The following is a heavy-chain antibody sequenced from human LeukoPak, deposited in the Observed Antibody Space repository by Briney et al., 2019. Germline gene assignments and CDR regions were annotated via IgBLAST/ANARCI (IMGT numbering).Heavy chain of an antibody. CDR1: GYTFTSYY. V-gene: IGHV1-46*01. CDR3: ASMVRGVYYMDV. J-gene: IGHJ6*03. Sequence: ASVKASCKASGYTFTSYYMHWVRQAPGQGLEWMGIINPSGGSTSYAQKFQGRVTMTRDTSTSTVYMELSSLRSEDTAVYYCASMVRGVYYMDVWGKGTTVTISS. CDR2: INPSGGST. D-gene: IGHD3-10*01.